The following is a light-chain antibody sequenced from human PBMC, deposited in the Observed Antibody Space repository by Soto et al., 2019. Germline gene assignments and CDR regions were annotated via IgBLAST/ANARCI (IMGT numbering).Light chain of an antibody. J-gene: IGKJ2*01. V-gene: IGKV1-27*01. CDR1: QAISTF. CDR3: QHYNGAPYA. CDR2: EAS. Sequence: DIQMTQSPPSLSASVGDRVTITCRASQAISTFVAWYQQKPGKAPSLLIYEASTLQSGVPPRFSGRGSGTAFTLTISSRQPKDVATYSCQHYNGAPYAFGQGTKLEIK.